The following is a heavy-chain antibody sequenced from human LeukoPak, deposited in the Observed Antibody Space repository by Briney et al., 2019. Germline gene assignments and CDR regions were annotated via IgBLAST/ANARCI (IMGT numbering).Heavy chain of an antibody. D-gene: IGHD3-22*01. J-gene: IGHJ4*02. Sequence: PSETLSLTXTVSGGSISSYYWSWIGQPPGKGLEWIGYIYYSGSTNYNPSLKSRVTISVDTSKNQFSLKLSSVTAADTAVYYCPRVDDSSGTLFDYWGQGTLVTVSS. V-gene: IGHV4-59*01. CDR2: IYYSGST. CDR1: GGSISSYY. CDR3: PRVDDSSGTLFDY.